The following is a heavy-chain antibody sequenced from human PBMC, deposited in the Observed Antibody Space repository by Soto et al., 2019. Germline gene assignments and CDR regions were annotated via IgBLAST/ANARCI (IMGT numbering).Heavy chain of an antibody. CDR1: GGTFASYS. V-gene: IGHV1-69*06. J-gene: IGHJ6*02. CDR3: ARDPVDLFGYMDV. Sequence: QEELVQSGAAVKKPGSSVNVSCKASGGTFASYSITWVRPAPGQRLEWMGEIIPLLKTVNYAQKFQGRVTITGDRSTSTVYMALSRLRSDDTAVYYCARDPVDLFGYMDVWGHGTTVTVS. CDR2: IIPLLKTV. D-gene: IGHD6-25*01.